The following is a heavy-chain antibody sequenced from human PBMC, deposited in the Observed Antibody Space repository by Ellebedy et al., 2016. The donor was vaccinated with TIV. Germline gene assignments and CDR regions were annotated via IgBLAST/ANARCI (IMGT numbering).Heavy chain of an antibody. CDR1: GFTFSFYW. CDR3: ASPPGVAAL. D-gene: IGHD3-10*01. CDR2: INKDGSVK. Sequence: GESLKISCAGSGFTFSFYWMSWVRQAPGKGPEWVANINKDGSVKFYVDSVKGRFTISRDNAKNSLYLQMNSLRAEDTAVYYCASPPGVAALWGQGTLVTVSS. V-gene: IGHV3-7*03. J-gene: IGHJ4*02.